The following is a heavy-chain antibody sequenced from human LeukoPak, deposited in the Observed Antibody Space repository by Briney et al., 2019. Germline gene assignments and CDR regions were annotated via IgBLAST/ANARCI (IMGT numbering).Heavy chain of an antibody. Sequence: GSLRPSCAASGFTFSSYAMHWVRQAPGKGLEWVAVISYDGSNKYYTDSVKGRFTISRDNSKNTLYLQMNSLRAEDTAVYYCARDGDSSGYYFDYWGQGTLVTVSS. CDR3: ARDGDSSGYYFDY. D-gene: IGHD3-22*01. J-gene: IGHJ4*02. V-gene: IGHV3-30-3*01. CDR1: GFTFSSYA. CDR2: ISYDGSNK.